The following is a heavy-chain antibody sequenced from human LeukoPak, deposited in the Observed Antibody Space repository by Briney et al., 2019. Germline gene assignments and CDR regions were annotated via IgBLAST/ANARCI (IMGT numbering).Heavy chain of an antibody. CDR2: ISGSGGST. CDR1: GFTFSSYA. V-gene: IGHV3-23*01. CDR3: AKWAAGPFDY. D-gene: IGHD6-13*01. Sequence: GGSLRLSCAASGFTFSSYAMSWVRQAPGKGLEWVSTISGSGGSTYYAASVKGRFTISRDNSKNTLFLQMNSLRAEDTAVYYCAKWAAGPFDYWGQGTLVTVSS. J-gene: IGHJ4*02.